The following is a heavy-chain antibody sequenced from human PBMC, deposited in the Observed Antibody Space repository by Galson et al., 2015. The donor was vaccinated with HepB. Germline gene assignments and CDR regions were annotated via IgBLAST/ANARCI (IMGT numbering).Heavy chain of an antibody. V-gene: IGHV1-58*01. CDR2: INVNSGRT. J-gene: IGHJ4*02. Sequence: SVKVSCKASGLTFNYSVVQWVRQARGQPLEWVGWINVNSGRTNYAQKLQERVTINRDLSKSTAYMELRSLRSEDTAVYYCAAGYMLFNYWGQGSVVTFSS. D-gene: IGHD2-8*01. CDR3: AAGYMLFNY. CDR1: GLTFNYSV.